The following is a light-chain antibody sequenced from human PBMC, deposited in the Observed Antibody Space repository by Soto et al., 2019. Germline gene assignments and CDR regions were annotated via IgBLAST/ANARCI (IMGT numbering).Light chain of an antibody. CDR2: DGS. CDR3: CSYATTSTYV. Sequence: QSALTQPASVSGSPGQSITISCTGTSSDVGNYNLVSWYQHHPGKAPKLMIYDGSKRPSGVSNRFSGSKSGNTASLTISGLQAADECDYYCCSYATTSTYVFGTGTKVTVL. J-gene: IGLJ1*01. CDR1: SSDVGNYNL. V-gene: IGLV2-23*01.